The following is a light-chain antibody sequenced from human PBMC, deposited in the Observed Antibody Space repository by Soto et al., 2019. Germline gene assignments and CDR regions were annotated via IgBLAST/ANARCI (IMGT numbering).Light chain of an antibody. CDR2: EVT. V-gene: IGLV2-8*01. J-gene: IGLJ1*01. Sequence: QSVKTQPPGASGSRGQSFTIACIGTASDIGRYNYVSWYQHHPGKAPKLIIYEVTKRPSGVPDRFSGSKSGNTASLTVSGLQADDEADYYCNSYVGSNNYVFGTGTKVTVL. CDR1: ASDIGRYNY. CDR3: NSYVGSNNYV.